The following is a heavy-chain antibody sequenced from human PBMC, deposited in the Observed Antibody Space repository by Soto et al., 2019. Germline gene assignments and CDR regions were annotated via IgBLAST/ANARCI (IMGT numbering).Heavy chain of an antibody. V-gene: IGHV3-23*03. Sequence: EVQVLESGGGLVQPGGSLRLSCAATGFTFSDFAMSWVRQAPGKGLEWVSRIYGGGNGPHYADSVKGRVTISRENSKNTLYLQMNSLRAEDTAVYYCAKMAGMDPWAYSFDYWGQGTLVTVSS. J-gene: IGHJ4*02. D-gene: IGHD3-10*01. CDR3: AKMAGMDPWAYSFDY. CDR2: IYGGGNGP. CDR1: GFTFSDFA.